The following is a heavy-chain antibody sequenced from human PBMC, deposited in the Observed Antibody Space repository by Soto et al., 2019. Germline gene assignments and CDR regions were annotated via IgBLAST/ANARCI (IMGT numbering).Heavy chain of an antibody. CDR2: IKAGNGNT. CDR3: ARFADSNDRWFDP. V-gene: IGHV1-3*01. D-gene: IGHD4-4*01. J-gene: IGHJ5*02. CDR1: GYNFPGYY. Sequence: ASVKVSCNASGYNFPGYYMHWVRQAPGQRLEWMGWIKAGNGNTKYSQKFQGRVTITRDTAASTAYMELSSLRSEETAVYYCARFADSNDRWFDPWGQGSLVTVSS.